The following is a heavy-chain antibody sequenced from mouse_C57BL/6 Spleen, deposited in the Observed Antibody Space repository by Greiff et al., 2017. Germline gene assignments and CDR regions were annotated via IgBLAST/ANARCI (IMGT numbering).Heavy chain of an antibody. V-gene: IGHV5-17*01. CDR3: ARKSTMVNYFDY. CDR1: GFTFSDYG. Sequence: EVMLVESGGGLVKPGGSLKLSCAASGFTFSDYGMHWVRQAPEKGLEWVAYISSGSSTIYYADTVKGRFTISRDNAKNTLFLQMTSLTSEDTAMYYYARKSTMVNYFDYWGQGTTLTVAS. D-gene: IGHD2-2*01. J-gene: IGHJ2*01. CDR2: ISSGSSTI.